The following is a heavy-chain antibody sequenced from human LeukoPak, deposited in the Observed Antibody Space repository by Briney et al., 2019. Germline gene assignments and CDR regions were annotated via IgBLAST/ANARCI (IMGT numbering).Heavy chain of an antibody. Sequence: SETLSLTCTVSGGSISSSSYYWGWIRQPPGKGLEWIGSIYYSGSTYYNPSLKSRVTISVDTSKNQFSLKLSSVTAADTAVYYCARIVGASDYWGQGTLVTVSS. J-gene: IGHJ4*02. V-gene: IGHV4-39*01. CDR2: IYYSGST. CDR3: ARIVGASDY. CDR1: GGSISSSSYY. D-gene: IGHD1-26*01.